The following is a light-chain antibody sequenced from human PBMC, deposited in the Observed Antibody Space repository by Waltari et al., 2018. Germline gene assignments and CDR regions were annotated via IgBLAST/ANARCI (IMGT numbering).Light chain of an antibody. Sequence: DIQMTQSPSTLSASVGDRITITCRASESIKSWLAWYQQKPGKAPKLLIYKASNLESGVPSRFSGSGSGTEFTLTISSLQPDDSASYHCQQYKKVWTFGQGTKVEIK. CDR1: ESIKSW. J-gene: IGKJ1*01. CDR3: QQYKKVWT. CDR2: KAS. V-gene: IGKV1-5*03.